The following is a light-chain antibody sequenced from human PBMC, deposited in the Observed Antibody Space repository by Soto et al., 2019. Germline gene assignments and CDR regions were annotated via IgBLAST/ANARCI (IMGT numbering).Light chain of an antibody. Sequence: TQMTQSPSTLTGSRGDRVTVSXRASRTVSFWFAWYQQEPGXLPKXXXCAXSAVPSGGPSRLSGSGSGTDFTLTISSLQPEYSAIYYCQKYKRATWTFGQGTKVEIK. V-gene: IGKV1-27*01. CDR1: RTVSFW. CDR2: AXS. CDR3: QKYKRATWT. J-gene: IGKJ1*01.